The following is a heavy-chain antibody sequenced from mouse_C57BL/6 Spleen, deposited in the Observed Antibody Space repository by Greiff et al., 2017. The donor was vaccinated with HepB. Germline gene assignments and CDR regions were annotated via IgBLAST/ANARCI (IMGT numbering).Heavy chain of an antibody. Sequence: EVQLQQSGPELVKPGASVKMSCKASGYTFTDYNMHWVKQSHGKSLEWIGYINPNNGGTSYNQKFKGKATLTVNKSSSTAYMELRSLTSEDSAVYYCASPSYYGYDEGFAYWGQGTLVTVSA. V-gene: IGHV1-22*01. D-gene: IGHD2-2*01. CDR3: ASPSYYGYDEGFAY. CDR2: INPNNGGT. J-gene: IGHJ3*01. CDR1: GYTFTDYN.